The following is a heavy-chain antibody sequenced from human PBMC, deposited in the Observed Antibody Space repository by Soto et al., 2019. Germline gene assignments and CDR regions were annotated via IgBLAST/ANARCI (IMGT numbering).Heavy chain of an antibody. V-gene: IGHV5-51*01. CDR1: GYSFTSYW. D-gene: IGHD3-10*01. CDR3: ARLLHYYGSGSYPFDY. J-gene: IGHJ4*02. CDR2: IYPGDSDT. Sequence: GESLKISCKGSGYSFTSYWIGWVRQMPGEGLEWMGIIYPGDSDTRYSPSFQGQVTISADKSISTAYLQWSSLKASDTAMYYCARLLHYYGSGSYPFDYWGQGTLVTVSS.